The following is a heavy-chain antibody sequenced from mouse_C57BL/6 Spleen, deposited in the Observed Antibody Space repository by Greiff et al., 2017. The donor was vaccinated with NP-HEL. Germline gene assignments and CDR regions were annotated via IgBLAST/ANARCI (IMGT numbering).Heavy chain of an antibody. CDR3: ARSWDLYAMDY. D-gene: IGHD4-1*01. J-gene: IGHJ4*01. V-gene: IGHV1-52*01. Sequence: QVQLKQPGAELVRPGSSVKLSCKASGYTFTSYWMHWVKQRPIQGLEWIGNIDPSDSETHYNQKFKDKATLTVDKSSSTAYMQLSSPTSEDSAVYYCARSWDLYAMDYWGQGTSVTVSS. CDR1: GYTFTSYW. CDR2: IDPSDSET.